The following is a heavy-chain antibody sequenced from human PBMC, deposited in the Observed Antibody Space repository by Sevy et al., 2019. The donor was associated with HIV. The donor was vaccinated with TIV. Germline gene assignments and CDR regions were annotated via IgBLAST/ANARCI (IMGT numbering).Heavy chain of an antibody. CDR2: IIPMLGTA. CDR3: ARSISWYASFDY. CDR1: GRTFNNYA. D-gene: IGHD6-13*01. Sequence: ASVKVSCKASGRTFNNYAISWVRQAPGQGLEWMGGIIPMLGTAYYVQKFQDRVTITAEESTNTAYMELSSLRSEDTAVYYCARSISWYASFDYWGQGTLVTVSS. V-gene: IGHV1-69*13. J-gene: IGHJ4*02.